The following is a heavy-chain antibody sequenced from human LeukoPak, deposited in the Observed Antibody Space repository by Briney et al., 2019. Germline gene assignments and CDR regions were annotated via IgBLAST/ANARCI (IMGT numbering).Heavy chain of an antibody. CDR2: SKYDGSTA. J-gene: IGHJ5*02. CDR1: GFTLKNYW. V-gene: IGHV3-74*03. CDR3: AKSDWFDP. Sequence: GGSLRLSCETSGFTLKNYWMSWLRRAPGKGLEWVSRSKYDGSTAMYAESVKGRFTISRDNARGTLYLQMNSRRVDDTAVYYCAKSDWFDPCGRGILVTVSS.